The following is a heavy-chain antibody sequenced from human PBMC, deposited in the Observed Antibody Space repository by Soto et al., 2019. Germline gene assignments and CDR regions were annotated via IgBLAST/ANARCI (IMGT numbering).Heavy chain of an antibody. V-gene: IGHV3-30*18. Sequence: GGSLRLSCAASGFTFSSYGMHWVRQAPGKGLEWVAVISYDGSNKYYADSVKGRFTISRDNSKNTLYLQMNSLRAEDTAVYYCAKNNRPLYYGMDVWGQGTTVTVSS. CDR3: AKNNRPLYYGMDV. CDR1: GFTFSSYG. CDR2: ISYDGSNK. J-gene: IGHJ6*02.